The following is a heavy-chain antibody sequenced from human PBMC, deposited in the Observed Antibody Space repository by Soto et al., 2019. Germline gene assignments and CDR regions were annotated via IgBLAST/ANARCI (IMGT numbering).Heavy chain of an antibody. CDR2: IFSSGST. J-gene: IGHJ4*02. CDR3: AREGSYSAYNFAHGIQLWSFDF. CDR1: GDSVTSGSHY. V-gene: IGHV4-61*02. Sequence: TVSGDSVTSGSHYWSWVRQPAGKGLEWIGRIFSSGSTSFNPSLESRVAMSVDTSKNHFSLNLSSVTAADMAVYYCAREGSYSAYNFAHGIQLWSFDFWGQGALVTVSS. D-gene: IGHD5-12*01.